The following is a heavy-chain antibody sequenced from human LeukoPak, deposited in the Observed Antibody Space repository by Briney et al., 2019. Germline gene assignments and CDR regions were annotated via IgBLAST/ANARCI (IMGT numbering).Heavy chain of an antibody. V-gene: IGHV3-48*01. CDR2: ISSSSSTI. J-gene: IGHJ2*01. Sequence: GGSLRPSCAASGFTFRSYSMNWVRQAPGKGLEWVSYISSSSSTIYYADSVKGRFTISRDNAKNSLDLQMNSLRAEDTAVYYCASPGGYQLLFGWYFDLWGRGTLVTVSS. CDR3: ASPGGYQLLFGWYFDL. D-gene: IGHD2-2*01. CDR1: GFTFRSYS.